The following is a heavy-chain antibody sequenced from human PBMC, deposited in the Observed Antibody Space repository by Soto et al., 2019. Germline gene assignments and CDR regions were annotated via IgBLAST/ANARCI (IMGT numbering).Heavy chain of an antibody. Sequence: QVQLQESGPGLVQPSGTLSLTCAVSGDSITGDNWWSWVRQPPGKGLEWIGEIHHSGATNYNPSLKSRVTISVDASKNQFSLKLNSVTAADTAMFYCATQGFYRMGAWGRGTTVTVSS. CDR3: ATQGFYRMGA. CDR1: GDSITGDNW. CDR2: IHHSGAT. J-gene: IGHJ6*02. V-gene: IGHV4-4*02.